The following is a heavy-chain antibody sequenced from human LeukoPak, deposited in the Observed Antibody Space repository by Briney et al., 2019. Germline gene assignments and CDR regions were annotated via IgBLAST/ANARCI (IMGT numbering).Heavy chain of an antibody. J-gene: IGHJ4*02. Sequence: PSETLSLTCAVYGGSFSGYYWSWIRQPPGKGLEWIGEINHSGSTNYNPSLKSRVTTSVDTSKNQFSLKLSSVTAADTAVYYCARVVRGYSYGYLYYFDYWGQGTLVTVSS. CDR3: ARVVRGYSYGYLYYFDY. D-gene: IGHD5-18*01. CDR1: GGSFSGYY. CDR2: INHSGST. V-gene: IGHV4-34*01.